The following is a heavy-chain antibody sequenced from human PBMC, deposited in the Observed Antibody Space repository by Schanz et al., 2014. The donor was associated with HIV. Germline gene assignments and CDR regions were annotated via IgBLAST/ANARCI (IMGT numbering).Heavy chain of an antibody. CDR1: GFRFSRDW. V-gene: IGHV3-23*04. D-gene: IGHD5-18*01. J-gene: IGHJ4*02. CDR2: ISGSGGST. Sequence: EVVLVESGGGLVQPGGSLRLSCAASGFRFSRDWMTWVRQAPGKGLEWVSTISGSGGSTYYADSVKGRFTISRDNSKNTLYLQMNSLRAEDTAVYYCARGLPADYWGQGTLVTVSS. CDR3: ARGLPADY.